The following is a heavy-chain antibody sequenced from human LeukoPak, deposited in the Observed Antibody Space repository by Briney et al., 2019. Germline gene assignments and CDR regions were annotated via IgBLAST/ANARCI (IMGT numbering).Heavy chain of an antibody. D-gene: IGHD2-2*01. V-gene: IGHV3-23*01. CDR1: GFTFSSYA. CDR3: ATKYCSSTSCSQTIFFDY. CDR2: ISGSGGTT. Sequence: GGSLRLSCAASGFTFSSYAMSWVRQPPGKGLEWVSAISGSGGTTYYADSVKGRFTISRDNSKNTLYLQMNSLRAEDTAVYYCATKYCSSTSCSQTIFFDYWGQGTLVTVS. J-gene: IGHJ4*02.